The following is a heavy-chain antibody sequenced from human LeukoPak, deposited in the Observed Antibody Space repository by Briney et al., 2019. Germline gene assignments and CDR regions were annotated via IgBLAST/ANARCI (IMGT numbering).Heavy chain of an antibody. CDR1: GGSFSDYY. J-gene: IGHJ4*02. CDR2: INHSGST. CDR3: ARGIPGRSIDY. Sequence: SETLSLTCAVYGGSFSDYYWSWIRPPPGKGLEWIGEINHSGSTNYNPSLKSRVTISVDTSKNQFSLKLSSVTAADTAVYYCARGIPGRSIDYWGQGTLVTVSS. V-gene: IGHV4-34*01. D-gene: IGHD3-16*02.